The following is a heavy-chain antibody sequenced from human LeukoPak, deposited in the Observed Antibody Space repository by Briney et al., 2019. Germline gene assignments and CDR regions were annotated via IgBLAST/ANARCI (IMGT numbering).Heavy chain of an antibody. V-gene: IGHV1-18*01. Sequence: ASVKVSCKASGYTFTSYAMNGVRQAPGQGLEGMGWISAYNGNTNYAQNLQGRVTLTTDTSTSTAYMELRSLRSDDTAVYYCARQGYGVTSQGAADYWGQGTLVTVSS. D-gene: IGHD4-23*01. CDR2: ISAYNGNT. J-gene: IGHJ4*02. CDR1: GYTFTSYA. CDR3: ARQGYGVTSQGAADY.